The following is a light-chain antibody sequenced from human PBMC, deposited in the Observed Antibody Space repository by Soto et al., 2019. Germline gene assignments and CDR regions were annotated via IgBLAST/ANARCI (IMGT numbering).Light chain of an antibody. CDR3: SSFTSSYTFV. J-gene: IGLJ1*01. CDR1: SSDVGGYKY. CDR2: EVS. V-gene: IGLV2-14*01. Sequence: QSALTQPASVSGSPGQSIAISCTGTSSDVGGYKYVSWYQQHPGKAPKHLISEVSNRPSGVSDRFSGSKSGNTASLTISGLQAEDEADYYCSSFTSSYTFVFGSGTKLTVL.